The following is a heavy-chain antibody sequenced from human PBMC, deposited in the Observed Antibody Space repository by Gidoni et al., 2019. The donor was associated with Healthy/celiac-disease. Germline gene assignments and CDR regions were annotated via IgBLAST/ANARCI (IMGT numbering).Heavy chain of an antibody. CDR1: GGSFSGYY. CDR3: ARGVGARAAGKANYYYGMDV. V-gene: IGHV4-34*01. J-gene: IGHJ6*02. D-gene: IGHD6-13*01. CDR2: INHSGST. Sequence: QVQLQQWGAGLLKPSETLSLTCAVYGGSFSGYYWSWIRQPPGKGLEWIGEINHSGSTNYNPSLKSRVTISVDTSKNQFSLKLSSVTAADTAVYYCARGVGARAAGKANYYYGMDVWGQGTTVTVSS.